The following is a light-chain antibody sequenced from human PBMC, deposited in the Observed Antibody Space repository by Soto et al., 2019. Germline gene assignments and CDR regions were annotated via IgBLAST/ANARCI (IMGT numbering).Light chain of an antibody. CDR1: QSVSYY. J-gene: IGKJ5*01. Sequence: EIVLTQSPGTLSLSPGERATLSCRASQSVSYYLAWYQQKPGQAPRLLIYDASSRATGVPSRFSGSGSGTHFTLTISSLQLEDFATYYCQQSFSTLVTFGQGTRLEI. CDR2: DAS. V-gene: IGKV3-11*01. CDR3: QQSFSTLVT.